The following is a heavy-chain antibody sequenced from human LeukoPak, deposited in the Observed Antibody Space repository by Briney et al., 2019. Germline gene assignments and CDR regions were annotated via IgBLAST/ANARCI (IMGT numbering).Heavy chain of an antibody. CDR1: GFTFDSYA. V-gene: IGHV3-74*01. Sequence: GGSLRLSCAASGFTFDSYAMSWVRQAPGKGLEWVSGINSDGSSTSYADSVKGRFTISRDNAKNTLYLQMNSLRAEDTAVYYCARDLSDLLWFGEESDYWGQGTLVTVSS. CDR3: ARDLSDLLWFGEESDY. J-gene: IGHJ4*02. D-gene: IGHD3-10*01. CDR2: INSDGSST.